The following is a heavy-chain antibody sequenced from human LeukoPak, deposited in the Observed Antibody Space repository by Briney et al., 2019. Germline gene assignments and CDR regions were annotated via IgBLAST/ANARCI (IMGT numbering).Heavy chain of an antibody. CDR3: AEDGGSKWWGGFDS. J-gene: IGHJ4*02. Sequence: GGSLRLSVAAFGFTFSSYGMHWGGQTPGKGREGWAFSQQDGTNKDYADSVKDRFTISRDNSKNTLCLQMNSLRAEDKAVYYCAEDGGSKWWGGFDSWGQGTLVTVSS. D-gene: IGHD2-8*01. CDR1: GFTFSSYG. CDR2: SQQDGTNK. V-gene: IGHV3-30*02.